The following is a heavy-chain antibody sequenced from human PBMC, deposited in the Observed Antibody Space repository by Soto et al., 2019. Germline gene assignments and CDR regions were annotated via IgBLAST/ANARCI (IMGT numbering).Heavy chain of an antibody. J-gene: IGHJ6*02. CDR3: ARRGRITIFGVVTNHPYYYGMDV. Sequence: ASVKVSCKASGYTFTSYYMHWVRQAPGQGLEWMGIINPSGGSTSYAQKFQGRVTMTRDTSTSTVYMELSSLRSEDTAVYYCARRGRITIFGVVTNHPYYYGMDVWGQGTTVTVSS. D-gene: IGHD3-3*01. V-gene: IGHV1-46*01. CDR1: GYTFTSYY. CDR2: INPSGGST.